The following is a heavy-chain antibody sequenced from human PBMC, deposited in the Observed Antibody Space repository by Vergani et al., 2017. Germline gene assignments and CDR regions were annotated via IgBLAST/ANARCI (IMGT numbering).Heavy chain of an antibody. V-gene: IGHV3-72*01. Sequence: EVQLVESGGGLVQPGGSLRLSCAASGFTLSDHVMDWVRQGPGKGLEWVGRSRNKARSYTTEYSASVKGRFTISRDDSKNSLYLQMNSLKIEDTAVYYCARLGYCSSTTCRQAFDIWGQGTMVTVS. CDR2: SRNKARSYTT. D-gene: IGHD2-2*01. J-gene: IGHJ3*02. CDR1: GFTLSDHV. CDR3: ARLGYCSSTTCRQAFDI.